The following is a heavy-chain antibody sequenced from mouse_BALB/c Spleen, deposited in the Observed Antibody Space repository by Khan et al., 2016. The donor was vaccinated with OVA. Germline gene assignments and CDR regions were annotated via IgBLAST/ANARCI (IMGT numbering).Heavy chain of an antibody. J-gene: IGHJ2*01. D-gene: IGHD1-1*01. CDR3: ARVYGGDFDY. CDR1: GYSITSDYA. CDR2: ISYSGNT. V-gene: IGHV3-2*02. Sequence: EVQLVESGPGLVKPSQSLSLTCTVTGYSITSDYAWNWIRQFPGNKLEWMGYISYSGNTKYNQSLKSRISITLDTSKNQFFLQLNSVTIEDTATYYCARVYGGDFDYWGQGTTLTVSS.